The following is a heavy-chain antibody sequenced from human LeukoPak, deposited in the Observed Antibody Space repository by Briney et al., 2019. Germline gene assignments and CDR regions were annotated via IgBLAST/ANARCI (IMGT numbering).Heavy chain of an antibody. Sequence: SETLSLTCTVSGGSISTYYWSWIRQPPGKGLEWIGYIYYSGTPNCNPTLKSRVTMSVEKSKNQFSLKLSSVTAADTAVYYCARHGGSYDFDFWGQGTLVTVSS. CDR1: GGSISTYY. D-gene: IGHD1-26*01. J-gene: IGHJ4*02. V-gene: IGHV4-59*08. CDR2: IYYSGTP. CDR3: ARHGGSYDFDF.